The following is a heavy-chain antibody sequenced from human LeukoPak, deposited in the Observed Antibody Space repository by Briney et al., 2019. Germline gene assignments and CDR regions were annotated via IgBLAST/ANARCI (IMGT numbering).Heavy chain of an antibody. CDR2: INPNNGGT. V-gene: IGHV1-2*02. CDR3: ARDKGRSEASDY. CDR1: GYSFTGYY. D-gene: IGHD5-12*01. J-gene: IGHJ4*02. Sequence: ASVKVSWKSSGYSFTGYYLHWVRQAPGQGLEWMGWINPNNGGTNYAQKFQGRVTMTRDTSITTAYMELTSLTSDDTAVYYCARDKGRSEASDYWGQGSLVTVSS.